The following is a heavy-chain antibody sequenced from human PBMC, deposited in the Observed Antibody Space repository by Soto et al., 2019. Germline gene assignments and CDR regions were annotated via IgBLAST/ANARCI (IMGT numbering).Heavy chain of an antibody. Sequence: EVQLLESGGGLVQPGGSLRLSCAASGFTFSSYAMSWVRQAPGKGLEWVSAISGSGGSTYYADSVKSRFTISRDNSKNSLYLQMNSLRAEDTAVYYCAKVRRYFDWSGGYGMDVWVQGTTVTVSS. J-gene: IGHJ6*02. V-gene: IGHV3-23*01. CDR3: AKVRRYFDWSGGYGMDV. CDR1: GFTFSSYA. CDR2: ISGSGGST. D-gene: IGHD3-9*01.